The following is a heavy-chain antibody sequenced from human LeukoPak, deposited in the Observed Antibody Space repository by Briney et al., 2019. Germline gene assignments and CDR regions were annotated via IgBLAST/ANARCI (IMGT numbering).Heavy chain of an antibody. CDR3: ATESGKELPPDSFDI. CDR1: GNSFTNYW. J-gene: IGHJ3*02. Sequence: GESLKISFKGSGNSFTNYWIGWVRQMPGKGLEWMGIIYLGDSDTTYSPSFQGQVTISADKSISTAYLQWSSLKASDTALSYCATESGKELPPDSFDIWAKGKMVTVSS. D-gene: IGHD3-10*01. CDR2: IYLGDSDT. V-gene: IGHV5-51*01.